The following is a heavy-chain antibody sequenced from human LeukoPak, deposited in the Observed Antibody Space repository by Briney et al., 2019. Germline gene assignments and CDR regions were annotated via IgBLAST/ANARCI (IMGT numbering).Heavy chain of an antibody. D-gene: IGHD3-10*01. CDR3: AIYGPTYYFDY. V-gene: IGHV3-30-3*01. Sequence: GGSLRLSCAASGFTFSSYAMHWVRQAPGKGLEWVAAISYDGSNKYYADSVNGRFTISRDNSKNTLYLQMNSLRAEDTAVYYCAIYGPTYYFDYWGQGTLVTVSS. CDR1: GFTFSSYA. CDR2: ISYDGSNK. J-gene: IGHJ4*02.